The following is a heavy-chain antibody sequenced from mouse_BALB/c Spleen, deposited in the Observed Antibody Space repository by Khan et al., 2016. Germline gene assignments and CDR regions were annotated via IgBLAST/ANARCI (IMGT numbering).Heavy chain of an antibody. Sequence: QIQLVQSGPELKKPGKTVKISCKASGYTFTNYGMNWVKQAPGKGLKWMGWINTYSGESTYADDFKGRFAFSLETSANTAYLPINNIKNEDTATYFCARYRYYYGSSRYFDVWGAGTTVTVSS. J-gene: IGHJ1*01. CDR3: ARYRYYYGSSRYFDV. V-gene: IGHV9-3-1*01. CDR2: INTYSGES. D-gene: IGHD1-1*01. CDR1: GYTFTNYG.